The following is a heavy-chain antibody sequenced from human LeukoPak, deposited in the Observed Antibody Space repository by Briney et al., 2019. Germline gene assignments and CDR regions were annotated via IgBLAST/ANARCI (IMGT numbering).Heavy chain of an antibody. CDR1: GFTFSNAW. J-gene: IGHJ4*02. CDR3: ARGGSLGGN. D-gene: IGHD3-16*01. Sequence: GGSLRLSCVASGFTFSNAWMSWVRQAPGKGLEWVSSISSSSSYIYYADSVKGRFTISRDNAKNSLYLQMNSLRAEDTAVYYCARGGSLGGNWGQGTLVTVSS. CDR2: ISSSSSYI. V-gene: IGHV3-21*01.